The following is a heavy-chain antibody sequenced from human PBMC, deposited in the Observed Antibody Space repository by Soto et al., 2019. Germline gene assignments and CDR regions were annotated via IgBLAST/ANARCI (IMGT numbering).Heavy chain of an antibody. CDR1: DYSFTSYG. V-gene: IGHV1-18*01. J-gene: IGHJ4*01. Sequence: QVQLVQSGGEVKKPGASVKVSCKTSDYSFTSYGITWVRQAPGQGLEWMGWISAYNGKPNYAQKFQGRVTMTTDTSTSTAYMELRSLRSDDTAMYYCARDRPPGFDHWGHATLVIVSS. D-gene: IGHD6-6*01. CDR2: ISAYNGKP. CDR3: ARDRPPGFDH.